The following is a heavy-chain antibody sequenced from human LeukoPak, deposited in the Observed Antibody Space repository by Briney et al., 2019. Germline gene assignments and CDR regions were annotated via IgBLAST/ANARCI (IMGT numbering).Heavy chain of an antibody. CDR2: IIPIFGTA. V-gene: IGHV1-69*01. CDR1: GGTFSSYA. Sequence: ASVKVSCKASGGTFSSYAISWVRQAPGQGLEWMGGIIPIFGTANYAQKFQGRVTITADESTSTAYMELSSLRSEDTAVYYCARDRAAAGLNNWFDPWGQGTRVTVSS. J-gene: IGHJ5*02. D-gene: IGHD6-13*01. CDR3: ARDRAAAGLNNWFDP.